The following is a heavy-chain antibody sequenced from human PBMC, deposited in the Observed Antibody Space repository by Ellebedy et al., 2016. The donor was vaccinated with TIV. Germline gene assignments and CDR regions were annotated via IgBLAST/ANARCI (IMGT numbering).Heavy chain of an antibody. J-gene: IGHJ4*02. CDR3: TTVLPTIAGH. CDR2: IKSKTNGGTT. Sequence: GGSLRLSXAASGFTFSSYSMNWVRQAPGKGLEWVGRIKSKTNGGTTDYAAFVKGRFSISRDDSKNTMYLQMNSLKTEDTAMYYCTTVLPTIAGHWGQGTLVAVSS. V-gene: IGHV3-15*07. D-gene: IGHD6-13*01. CDR1: GFTFSSYS.